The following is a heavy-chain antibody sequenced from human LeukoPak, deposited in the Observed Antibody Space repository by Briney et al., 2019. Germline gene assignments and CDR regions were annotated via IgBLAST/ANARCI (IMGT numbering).Heavy chain of an antibody. CDR3: ARVGLGNDRTPNWFDP. Sequence: SQTLSLTCAISGDSVSSNSAAWNWIRQSPSRGLEWLGRTYYRSKWYNDYAVSVKSRITINPDTSKNQFSLQLNSVTPEDTAVNYCARVGLGNDRTPNWFDPWGQGTLVTVSS. CDR1: GDSVSSNSAA. CDR2: TYYRSKWYN. J-gene: IGHJ5*02. V-gene: IGHV6-1*01. D-gene: IGHD1-1*01.